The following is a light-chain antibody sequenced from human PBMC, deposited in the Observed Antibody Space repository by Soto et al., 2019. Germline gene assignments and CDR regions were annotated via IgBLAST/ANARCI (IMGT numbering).Light chain of an antibody. V-gene: IGLV2-8*01. Sequence: QSVLTQPPSASGSPGQSVTISCTGTSSDIGAYNFVSWYQQHPGKAPKLIIYEVNKRPSGVPDRFSGSKSGNTASLTVSGLQADNEGDYYCSSYAGTNNLGVFGGGTKLTVL. J-gene: IGLJ3*02. CDR1: SSDIGAYNF. CDR2: EVN. CDR3: SSYAGTNNLGV.